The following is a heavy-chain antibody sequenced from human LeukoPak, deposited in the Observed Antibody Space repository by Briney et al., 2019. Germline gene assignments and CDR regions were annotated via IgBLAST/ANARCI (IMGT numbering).Heavy chain of an antibody. CDR1: GFTFGDYA. J-gene: IGHJ4*02. CDR2: IRSKAYGGTT. CDR3: TRDSHGSSYYDSSGYSNY. D-gene: IGHD3-22*01. V-gene: IGHV3-49*04. Sequence: PGGSLRLSCTASGFTFGDYAMSWVRQAPGKGLEWVGFIRSKAYGGTTEYVASVKGRFTISRDDSKSIAYLQMNSLKTEDTAVYYCTRDSHGSSYYDSSGYSNYWGQGTLVTVSS.